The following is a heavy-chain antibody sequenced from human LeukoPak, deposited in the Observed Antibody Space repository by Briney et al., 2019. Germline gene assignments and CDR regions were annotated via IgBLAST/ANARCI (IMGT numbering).Heavy chain of an antibody. J-gene: IGHJ4*02. D-gene: IGHD2-15*01. CDR1: GYTFTSNY. CDR3: ARASTATYYFDY. Sequence: ASVKVSCKAFGYTFTSNYMHWVRQAPGQGPEWMGVISPSGGSTTYAQKFQGRVALTRDMSTSTAYMELRSLRSDDTAVYYCARASTATYYFDYWGQGTLVTVSS. V-gene: IGHV1-46*01. CDR2: ISPSGGST.